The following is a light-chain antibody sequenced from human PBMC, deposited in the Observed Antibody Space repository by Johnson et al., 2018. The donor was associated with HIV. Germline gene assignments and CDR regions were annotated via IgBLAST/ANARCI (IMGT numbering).Light chain of an antibody. CDR2: DNN. CDR3: GTWDSGLGALYV. V-gene: IGLV1-51*01. CDR1: SSNIGNNY. J-gene: IGLJ1*01. Sequence: QSVLTQPPSVSAAPGQKVTISCSGSSSNIGNNYVSWYQQLPGTAPKLLIYDNNKRPSGIPDRFSGSKSDTSATLGITGLQTGDEADYYCGTWDSGLGALYVFGTGTKVTVL.